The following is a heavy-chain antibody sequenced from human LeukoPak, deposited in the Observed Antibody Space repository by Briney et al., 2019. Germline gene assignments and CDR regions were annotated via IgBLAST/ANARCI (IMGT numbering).Heavy chain of an antibody. CDR1: GYILTQLF. V-gene: IGHV1-24*01. CDR2: FDPERGET. D-gene: IGHD6-19*01. Sequence: ASVKVSCKVPGYILTQLFMHRVRQAPGKGPEWMGGFDPERGETIYAQKFQGRVTMTEDTSADTAFMELSSLRSEDTAVYYCATVVANGQWLIDDAFDIWGQGTMVIVSS. J-gene: IGHJ3*02. CDR3: ATVVANGQWLIDDAFDI.